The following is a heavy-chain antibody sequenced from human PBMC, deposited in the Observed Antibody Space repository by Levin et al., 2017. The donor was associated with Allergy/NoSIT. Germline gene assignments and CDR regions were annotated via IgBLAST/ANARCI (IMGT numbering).Heavy chain of an antibody. Sequence: GESLKISCKVAGHTRTDLSLHWVRQAPGKGLELVGGLDPETVETIYEQMFQGRVTMAEDSYTETAYMELRNLTSEDTAVFYCAAAPGITVTTFDYSQFWGQGTLVTVSS. CDR3: AAAPGITVTTFDYSQF. D-gene: IGHD4-17*01. V-gene: IGHV1-24*01. CDR1: GHTRTDLS. J-gene: IGHJ4*02. CDR2: LDPETVET.